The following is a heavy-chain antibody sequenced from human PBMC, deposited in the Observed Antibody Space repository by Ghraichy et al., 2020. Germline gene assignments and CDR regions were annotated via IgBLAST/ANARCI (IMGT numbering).Heavy chain of an antibody. CDR3: ARDRGSYYEDYYYYGMDV. V-gene: IGHV1-69*05. J-gene: IGHJ6*02. CDR2: IIPIFGTA. CDR1: GGTFSSYA. Sequence: SVKVSCKASGGTFSSYAISWVRQAPGQGLEWMGGIIPIFGTANYAQKFQGRVTITTDESTSTAYMELSSLRSEDTAVYYCARDRGSYYEDYYYYGMDVWGQGTTVTVSS. D-gene: IGHD1-26*01.